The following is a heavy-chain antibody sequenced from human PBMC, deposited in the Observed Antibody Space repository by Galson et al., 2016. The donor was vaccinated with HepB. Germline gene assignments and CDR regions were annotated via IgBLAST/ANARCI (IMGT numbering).Heavy chain of an antibody. CDR3: AVNLFDS. D-gene: IGHD1-14*01. CDR1: GFTFSSYA. Sequence: SLRLSCAVSGFTFSSYAMSWFRQAPGKGLEWVSSITGSGGRSDFADSVKGRFTISRDNPKNTLYLQMNNLRAEDTAVYYCAVNLFDSWGQGTLVTVSS. J-gene: IGHJ4*02. CDR2: ITGSGGRS. V-gene: IGHV3-23*01.